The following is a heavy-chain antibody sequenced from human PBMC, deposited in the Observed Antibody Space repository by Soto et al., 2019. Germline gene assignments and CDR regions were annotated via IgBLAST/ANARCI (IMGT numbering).Heavy chain of an antibody. J-gene: IGHJ4*02. CDR2: IIPIFGTA. Sequence: QVQLVQSGAEVKKPGSSVKVSCKASGGTFSSYAISWVRQAPGQGLEWMGGIIPIFGTANYAQKFQGRVTITADESTSTAYRELSSLRSEDTAVYYCARYGGSYPLYLYYFDYWGQGTLVTVSS. V-gene: IGHV1-69*01. CDR1: GGTFSSYA. CDR3: ARYGGSYPLYLYYFDY. D-gene: IGHD1-26*01.